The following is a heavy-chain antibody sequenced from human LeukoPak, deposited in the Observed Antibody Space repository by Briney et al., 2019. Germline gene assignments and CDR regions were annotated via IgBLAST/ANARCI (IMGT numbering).Heavy chain of an antibody. CDR3: ARTGGSQGGNY. Sequence: GGSLRLSCAASGFTFDDYAMHWVRQAPGKGLEWVSLISWDGGSTYYADSVKGRFTISRDNSKNTLYLQMNSLRAEDTAVYYCARTGGSQGGNYWGQGTLVTVSS. D-gene: IGHD1-26*01. V-gene: IGHV3-43D*04. J-gene: IGHJ4*02. CDR2: ISWDGGST. CDR1: GFTFDDYA.